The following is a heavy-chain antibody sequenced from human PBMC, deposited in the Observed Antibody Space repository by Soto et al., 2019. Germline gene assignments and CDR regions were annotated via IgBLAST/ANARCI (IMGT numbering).Heavy chain of an antibody. CDR2: INRDGSST. V-gene: IGHV3-74*01. J-gene: IGHJ6*02. CDR3: ARGVLNSIYYGMDV. CDR1: GFTFSSYW. Sequence: PGGSLRLSCAASGFTFSSYWMHWVRQAPGKGLVWDSRINRDGSSTSYADSVKGRFTISRDNAKNTLYLQMNSLRAEDTAVYYCARGVLNSIYYGMDVWGQGTTVTVSS. D-gene: IGHD3-10*01.